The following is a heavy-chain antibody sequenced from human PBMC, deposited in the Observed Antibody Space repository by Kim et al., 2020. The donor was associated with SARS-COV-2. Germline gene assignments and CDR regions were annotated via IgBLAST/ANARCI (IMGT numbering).Heavy chain of an antibody. CDR3: AIYDFWSGYLVDY. CDR1: GGSISSDTYY. CDR2: IYYSGST. D-gene: IGHD3-3*01. V-gene: IGHV4-31*03. J-gene: IGHJ4*02. Sequence: SETLSLTCTVSGGSISSDTYYWSWIRQHPGKGLEWIGYIYYSGSTYYNPSLKSRLTISVDTSKNHLSLKLSSVTAADTAVYYCAIYDFWSGYLVDYWGQGTLVTVSS.